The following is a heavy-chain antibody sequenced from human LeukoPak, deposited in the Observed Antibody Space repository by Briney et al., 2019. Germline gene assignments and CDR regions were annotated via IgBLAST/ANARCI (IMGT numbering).Heavy chain of an antibody. Sequence: SGASVKVSCKASGYTFTYRYLHWVRQAPGQALEWMGWITPFNGNTNYAQKFQDRVTITRDRSMSTAYMELSSLRSEDTAMYYCAMNAPPGIAVAGTGAFDIWGQGTMVTVSS. D-gene: IGHD6-19*01. CDR3: AMNAPPGIAVAGTGAFDI. V-gene: IGHV1-45*02. CDR2: ITPFNGNT. CDR1: GYTFTYRY. J-gene: IGHJ3*02.